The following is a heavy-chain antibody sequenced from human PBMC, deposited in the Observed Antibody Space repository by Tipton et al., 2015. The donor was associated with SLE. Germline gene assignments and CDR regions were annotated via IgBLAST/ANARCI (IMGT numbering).Heavy chain of an antibody. V-gene: IGHV4-59*01. CDR3: ARRGYDIRFSD. Sequence: LRLSCTVSGGSISSYYWSWIRQPPGKGLEWIGYIYYSGSTNYNPSLKSRVTISVDTSKNQFSLKLSSVTAADTAVYYCARRGYDIRFSDWGQGTLVTVSS. CDR2: IYYSGST. D-gene: IGHD5-12*01. CDR1: GGSISSYY. J-gene: IGHJ4*02.